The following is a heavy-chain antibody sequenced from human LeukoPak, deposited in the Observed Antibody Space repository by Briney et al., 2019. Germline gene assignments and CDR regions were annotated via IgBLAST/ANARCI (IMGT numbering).Heavy chain of an antibody. CDR3: ARGGDSDTAMVYPDY. V-gene: IGHV1-18*01. CDR2: ISAYNGDT. Sequence: ASVKVSCTASGYTFTSYGISWVRQAPGQELEWMGWISAYNGDTNYAQKLQGRVTMTTDTSTSTAYMELRSLRSDDTAVYYCARGGDSDTAMVYPDYWGQGTLVTVSS. D-gene: IGHD5-18*01. CDR1: GYTFTSYG. J-gene: IGHJ4*02.